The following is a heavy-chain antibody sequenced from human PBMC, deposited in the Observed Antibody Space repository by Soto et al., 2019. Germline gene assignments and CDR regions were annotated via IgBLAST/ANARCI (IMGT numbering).Heavy chain of an antibody. CDR3: ANGYRSGWYYFDY. V-gene: IGHV3-30*18. CDR2: ISRDGSNK. J-gene: IGHJ4*02. D-gene: IGHD6-19*01. CDR1: GFTFSTYG. Sequence: QVQLVESGGGVVQPGRSLRLSCAASGFTFSTYGMHWVRQAPGKGLEWVAVISRDGSNKYYVDSVKSRLTISRDNSKNTLYLQMSSLKPEDTAVYYCANGYRSGWYYFDYWGQGTLVTVSS.